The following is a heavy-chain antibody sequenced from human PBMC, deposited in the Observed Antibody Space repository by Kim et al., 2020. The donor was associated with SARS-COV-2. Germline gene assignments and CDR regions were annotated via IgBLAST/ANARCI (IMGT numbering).Heavy chain of an antibody. V-gene: IGHV3-30*18. J-gene: IGHJ6*02. CDR2: ISYDGSNK. CDR1: GFTFSSYG. D-gene: IGHD2-2*01. Sequence: GGSLRLSCAASGFTFSSYGMHWVRQAPGKGLEWVAVISYDGSNKYYADSVKGRFTISRDNSKNTLYLQMNSLRAEDTAVYYCAKDLGYCSSTSCYRPGEHYYYYGMDVWGQGTTVTVSS. CDR3: AKDLGYCSSTSCYRPGEHYYYYGMDV.